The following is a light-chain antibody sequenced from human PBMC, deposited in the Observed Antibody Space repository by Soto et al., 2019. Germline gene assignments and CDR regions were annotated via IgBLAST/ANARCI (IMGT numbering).Light chain of an antibody. CDR2: EGS. V-gene: IGLV2-23*01. CDR3: CSYAGSATLYV. CDR1: SSDVGSYNL. Sequence: QSVLTQPASVSGSPGESITISCTGTSSDVGSYNLVSWYQQHPGKAPKLMIYEGSKRPSGVSSRFSGSKSGNTASLTISGLRAEDEADYHCCSYAGSATLYVFGTGTKVT. J-gene: IGLJ1*01.